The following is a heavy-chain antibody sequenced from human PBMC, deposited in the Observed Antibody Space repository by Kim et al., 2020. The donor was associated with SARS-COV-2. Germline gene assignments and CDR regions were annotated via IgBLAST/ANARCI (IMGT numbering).Heavy chain of an antibody. J-gene: IGHJ4*02. CDR3: ARVYCSSTSCQYDFDY. CDR2: INAGNGIA. D-gene: IGHD2-2*01. V-gene: IGHV1-3*01. Sequence: ASVKVSCKASGYTFSDYAIHWARQAPGQRLEWMGWINAGNGIAKYSQKFQDRVTITRDTSANTAYMEVSSLRSEDTAVYYCARVYCSSTSCQYDFDYWGQGTQVTVSS. CDR1: GYTFSDYA.